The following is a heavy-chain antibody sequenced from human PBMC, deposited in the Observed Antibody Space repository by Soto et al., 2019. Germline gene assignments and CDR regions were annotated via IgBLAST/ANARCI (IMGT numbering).Heavy chain of an antibody. CDR2: ISGSGGST. J-gene: IGHJ4*02. V-gene: IGHV3-23*01. D-gene: IGHD5-12*01. Sequence: GGSLRLSCAASGFTFSSYAMSWVRQAPGKGLEWVSAISGSGGSTYYADSVKGRFTISRDNSKNTLYLQRNSLRAEDTAVYYCAKVRGRVQWLRQTFDYWGQGTLVTVSS. CDR1: GFTFSSYA. CDR3: AKVRGRVQWLRQTFDY.